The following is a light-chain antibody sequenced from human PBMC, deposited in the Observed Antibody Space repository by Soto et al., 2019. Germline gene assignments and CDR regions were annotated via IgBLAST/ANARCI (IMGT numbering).Light chain of an antibody. CDR3: QQSYNSPQT. Sequence: DIQMTQSPSSLSASVGDEVTITCRASQTIMTYLNWYQLKPGKPPRLLIYAASSLQSGVPSRFSGSGSGTDFTLTISSLQPEDFATYSCQQSYNSPQTFGQGPRWKSN. CDR1: QTIMTY. CDR2: AAS. V-gene: IGKV1-39*01. J-gene: IGKJ1*01.